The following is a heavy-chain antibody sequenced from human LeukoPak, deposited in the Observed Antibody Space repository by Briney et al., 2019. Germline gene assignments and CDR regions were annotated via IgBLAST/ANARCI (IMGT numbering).Heavy chain of an antibody. J-gene: IGHJ5*02. CDR3: ARCQDIVLSLSFDP. Sequence: PSQTLSLTCIVSGGSISSGDYYWSWIRQPPGKGLEWIGYIYYSGSTYYNPSLKSRVTISVDTSKNQFSLKLSSVTAADTAVYYCARCQDIVLSLSFDPWGQGTLVTVSS. V-gene: IGHV4-30-4*08. CDR2: IYYSGST. CDR1: GGSISSGDYY. D-gene: IGHD2-8*01.